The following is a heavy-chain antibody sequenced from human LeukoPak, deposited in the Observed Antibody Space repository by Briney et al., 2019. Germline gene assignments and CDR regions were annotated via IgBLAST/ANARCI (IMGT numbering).Heavy chain of an antibody. Sequence: SETLSLTCAVSGESFSGYFWTWIRRPPGKGLEWFGESNHFESTDYKPSLKSRVTISVDTSKKHFSMNVRPVTDADTAVYFCARGRLQLWSFPLRYNHYAIDVWGQGTTVTVSS. V-gene: IGHV4-34*01. CDR2: SNHFEST. J-gene: IGHJ6*02. CDR1: GESFSGYF. D-gene: IGHD5-18*01. CDR3: ARGRLQLWSFPLRYNHYAIDV.